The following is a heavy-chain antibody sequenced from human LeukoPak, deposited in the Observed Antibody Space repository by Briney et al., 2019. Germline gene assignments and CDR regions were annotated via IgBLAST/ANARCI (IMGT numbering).Heavy chain of an antibody. CDR3: AKDIGVAAADAFDI. CDR2: ITNSGNSK. CDR1: EFTFSSYS. Sequence: GGSLRLSCAASEFTFSSYSMNWVRQAPGKGLEWVSYITNSGNSKSYADSVKGRFTISRDNAKNSLYLQMNSLRAEDTALYYCAKDIGVAAADAFDIWGQGTMVTVSS. J-gene: IGHJ3*02. D-gene: IGHD6-13*01. V-gene: IGHV3-48*04.